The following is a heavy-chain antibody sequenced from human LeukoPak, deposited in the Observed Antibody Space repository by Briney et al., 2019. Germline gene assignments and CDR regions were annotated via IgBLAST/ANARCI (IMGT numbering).Heavy chain of an antibody. CDR2: ISYDGSNK. J-gene: IGHJ4*02. CDR3: AKEFPRYIAVAGTVDY. D-gene: IGHD6-19*01. V-gene: IGHV3-30-3*02. CDR1: GFTFSSYA. Sequence: PGGSLRLSCAASGFTFSSYAMHWVRQAPGKGLEWVAVISYDGSNKYYADSVKGRFTISRDNSKNTLYLQMNSLRAEDTAVYYCAKEFPRYIAVAGTVDYWGQGTLVTVSS.